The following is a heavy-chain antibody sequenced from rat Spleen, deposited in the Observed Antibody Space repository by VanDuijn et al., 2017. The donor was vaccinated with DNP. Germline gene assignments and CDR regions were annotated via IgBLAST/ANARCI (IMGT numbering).Heavy chain of an antibody. CDR1: GFSLTSYS. Sequence: QVQLKESGPGLVQPSGTLSLTCTVSGFSLTSYSVSWVRQPSGKGPEWMGRIWYDGDTAYNAGFKSRLSISRDTSTNQVFLKMSSLQTDDTGTYYCIRDGGGNWFAYWGQGTLVTVSS. CDR3: IRDGGGNWFAY. J-gene: IGHJ3*01. CDR2: IWYDGDT. V-gene: IGHV2-63*01. D-gene: IGHD1-11*01.